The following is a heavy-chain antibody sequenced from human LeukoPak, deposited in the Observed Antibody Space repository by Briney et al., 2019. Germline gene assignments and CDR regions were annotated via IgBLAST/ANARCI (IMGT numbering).Heavy chain of an antibody. CDR3: ARFPSGYFYYMDV. CDR2: IYPDDSDT. CDR1: GYRFIDYW. Sequence: GESLKISCEASGYRFIDYWIGWVRQMPGKGLEWMGIIYPDDSDTKYSPSFQGQVIISADKSISTAYLQWSSLKASDTAMYYCARFPSGYFYYMDVWGRGTTVTISS. D-gene: IGHD3-10*01. J-gene: IGHJ6*03. V-gene: IGHV5-51*01.